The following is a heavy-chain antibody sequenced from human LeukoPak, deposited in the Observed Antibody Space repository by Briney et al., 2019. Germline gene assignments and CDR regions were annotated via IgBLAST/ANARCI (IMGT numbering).Heavy chain of an antibody. J-gene: IGHJ4*02. Sequence: GGSLRLSCAASGFTFSSYAMSWVRQAPGKGLEWVSAMSGSGGSTYYADSVKGRFTISRDNSKNTLYLQMNSLRAEDTAVYYCAKVYYDSSGYYYDPYFDYWGQGTLVTVSS. CDR1: GFTFSSYA. CDR2: MSGSGGST. D-gene: IGHD3-22*01. CDR3: AKVYYDSSGYYYDPYFDY. V-gene: IGHV3-23*01.